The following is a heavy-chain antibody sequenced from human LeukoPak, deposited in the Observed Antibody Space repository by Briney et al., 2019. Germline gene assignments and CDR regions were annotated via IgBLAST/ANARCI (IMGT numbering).Heavy chain of an antibody. J-gene: IGHJ4*02. D-gene: IGHD6-19*01. CDR3: ARRSGIAVAGAFDY. V-gene: IGHV3-23*01. CDR1: GFIFRNYW. Sequence: GGSLRLSCAASGFIFRNYWMSWVRQAPGKGLEWVSGISGSGDSTYYADSVKGRFTISRDNSKNTLYLQMNSLRAEDTAVYYCARRSGIAVAGAFDYWGQGTLVTVSS. CDR2: ISGSGDST.